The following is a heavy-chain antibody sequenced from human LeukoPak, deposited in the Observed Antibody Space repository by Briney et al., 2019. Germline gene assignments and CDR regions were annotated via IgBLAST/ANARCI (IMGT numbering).Heavy chain of an antibody. CDR2: IYYSGST. V-gene: IGHV4-59*12. J-gene: IGHJ3*02. CDR3: ARVPPDYGGNSGHAFDI. CDR1: GGSISSYY. D-gene: IGHD4-23*01. Sequence: SETLSLTCTVSGGSISSYYWSWIRQPPGKGLEWIGYIYYSGSTNYNPSLKSRVTISVDRSKNQFTLKLSSVTAADTAVYYCARVPPDYGGNSGHAFDIWGQGTLVTVSS.